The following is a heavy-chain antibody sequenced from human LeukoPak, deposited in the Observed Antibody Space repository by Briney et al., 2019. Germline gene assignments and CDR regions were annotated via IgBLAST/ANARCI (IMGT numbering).Heavy chain of an antibody. V-gene: IGHV1-69*13. CDR2: IIPIFGTA. Sequence: SVKVSCKASGGTFSSYAISWVRQAPGQGLEWMGGIIPIFGTANYAQKFQGRVTITADESTSTAYMELSSLRSEDTAVYYCAREGSYYYDSSGYPFSGFDLWGRGTLVTVSS. D-gene: IGHD3-22*01. J-gene: IGHJ2*01. CDR3: AREGSYYYDSSGYPFSGFDL. CDR1: GGTFSSYA.